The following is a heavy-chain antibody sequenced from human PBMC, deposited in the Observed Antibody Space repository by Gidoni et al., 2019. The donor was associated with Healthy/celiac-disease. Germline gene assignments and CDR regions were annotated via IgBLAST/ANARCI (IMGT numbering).Heavy chain of an antibody. CDR2: ISAYNGKT. CDR3: ARDLEAFTMIVVASRY. D-gene: IGHD3-22*01. Sequence: GQGLEWMGWISAYNGKTNYAQKIQGRVTMTTDTSTSTAYMELSSLRSDDMAVYDCARDLEAFTMIVVASRYLGQGTLVTVSS. J-gene: IGHJ4*02. V-gene: IGHV1-18*03.